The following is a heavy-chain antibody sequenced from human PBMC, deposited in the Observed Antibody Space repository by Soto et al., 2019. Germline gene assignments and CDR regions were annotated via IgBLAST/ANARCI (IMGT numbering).Heavy chain of an antibody. CDR2: IYYSGST. J-gene: IGHJ2*01. D-gene: IGHD2-15*01. CDR3: ARRYCSGGSCYYPVWVFNL. V-gene: IGHV4-39*01. CDR1: GGSISSSSYY. Sequence: SETLSLTCTVSGGSISSSSYYWGWIRQPPGKGLEWIGSIYYSGSTYYNPSLKSRVTISVDTSKNQFSLKLSSVTAADTAVYYCARRYCSGGSCYYPVWVFNLWGRGTLVTVSS.